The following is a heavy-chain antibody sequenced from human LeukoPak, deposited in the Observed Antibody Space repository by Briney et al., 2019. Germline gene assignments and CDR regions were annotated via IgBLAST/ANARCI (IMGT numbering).Heavy chain of an antibody. CDR2: IIPILGIA. D-gene: IGHD6-13*01. CDR1: GYSFVSYY. J-gene: IGHJ4*02. Sequence: SVKVSCKAAGYSFVSYYMHWVRQAPGQGLEWMGRIIPILGIANYAQKFQGRVTITADKSTSTAYMELSSLRSEDTAVYYCASHSIAAAGTGEFDYWGQGTLVTVSS. V-gene: IGHV1-69*02. CDR3: ASHSIAAAGTGEFDY.